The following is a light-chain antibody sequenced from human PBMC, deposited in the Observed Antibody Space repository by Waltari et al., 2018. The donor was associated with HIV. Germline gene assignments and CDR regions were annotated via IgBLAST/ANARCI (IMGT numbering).Light chain of an antibody. CDR2: RNN. CDR1: SSNIGSND. CDR3: AVWDDSLSGPV. V-gene: IGLV1-47*01. J-gene: IGLJ3*02. Sequence: QSVLTQPPSASGTPGQRVTISCSGSSSNIGSNDVYWYHQLPGTAPKLLIYRNNQRPSGVPDRFSGSKSGTSASLAISGLRSDDEADYYGAVWDDSLSGPVFGGGTKLTVL.